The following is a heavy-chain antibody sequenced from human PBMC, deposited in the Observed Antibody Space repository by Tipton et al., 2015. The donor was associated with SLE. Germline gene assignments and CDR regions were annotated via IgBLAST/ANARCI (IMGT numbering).Heavy chain of an antibody. CDR3: ARGPTMVRGAHYYDSSGFDY. D-gene: IGHD3-22*01. CDR2: IYYSGST. J-gene: IGHJ4*02. Sequence: GLVKPSETLSLTCTVSGGSISSYYWSWIRQPPGKGLEWIGYIYYSGSTNYNPSLKSRVTISVDTSKNQFSLKLSSVTAADTAVYYCARGPTMVRGAHYYDSSGFDYWGQGTLVTVSS. CDR1: GGSISSYY. V-gene: IGHV4-59*01.